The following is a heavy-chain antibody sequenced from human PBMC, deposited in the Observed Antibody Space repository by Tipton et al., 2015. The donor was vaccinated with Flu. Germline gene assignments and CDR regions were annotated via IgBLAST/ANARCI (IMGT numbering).Heavy chain of an antibody. D-gene: IGHD5-24*01. Sequence: TLSLTCTVSGGSISSYYWSWIRQPAGKGLEWIGRIYSSGSTNYNPSLKSRVTMSVDTYKNQFSLKLNSVAAADTAVYYCARGGYNLVYWGQGTLVTVSS. CDR2: IYSSGST. CDR1: GGSISSYY. CDR3: ARGGYNLVY. V-gene: IGHV4-4*07. J-gene: IGHJ4*02.